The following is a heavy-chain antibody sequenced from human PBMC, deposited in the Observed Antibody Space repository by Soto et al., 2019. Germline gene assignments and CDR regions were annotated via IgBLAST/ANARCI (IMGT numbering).Heavy chain of an antibody. CDR2: IYYSGST. V-gene: IGHV4-39*01. CDR3: ARRVEVLYDSRLAFDY. CDR1: GGSISSSSYY. Sequence: QPQLQESGPGLVKPSETLSLTCTVSGGSISSSSYYWGWIRQPPGKALEWIGSIYYSGSTYYNPSLMRRVTISADTSKNQFALKLSPVTAADTAVYYWARRVEVLYDSRLAFDYWGQGTLVTVSS. D-gene: IGHD3-22*01. J-gene: IGHJ4*02.